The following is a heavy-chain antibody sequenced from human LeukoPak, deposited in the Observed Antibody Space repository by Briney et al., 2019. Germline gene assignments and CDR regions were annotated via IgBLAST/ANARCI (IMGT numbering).Heavy chain of an antibody. CDR1: GFTFSNYW. V-gene: IGHV3-74*01. D-gene: IGHD3-10*01. CDR3: AGRLITMVRGSWVY. Sequence: GGSLTLSCAASGFTFSNYWMHWVRHVPGKGLVWVSRINDDGSATFYADSVKGRFTISRDNPKNPLFLQINSLRTADTAVYYRAGRLITMVRGSWVYWGQGTLVTVSS. J-gene: IGHJ4*02. CDR2: INDDGSAT.